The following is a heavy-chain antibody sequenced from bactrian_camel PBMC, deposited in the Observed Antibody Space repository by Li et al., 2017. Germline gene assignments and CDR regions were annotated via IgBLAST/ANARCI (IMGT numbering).Heavy chain of an antibody. CDR2: IVSDGRNT. V-gene: IGHV3-2*01. J-gene: IGHJ4*01. D-gene: IGHD7*01. CDR1: GFTFSLHD. Sequence: QLVESGGGLVQPGGSLRLSCAASGFTFSLHDMRWVRQAPGKGLEWLSTIVSDGRNTYYADSVKGRFTITHDNTKNTHFLEMGNLQPEDSAVYYCAAVSTGPCLSVISRGSPQRGDFQFWDQGTQVTVS. CDR3: AAVSTGPCLSVISRGSPQRGDFQF.